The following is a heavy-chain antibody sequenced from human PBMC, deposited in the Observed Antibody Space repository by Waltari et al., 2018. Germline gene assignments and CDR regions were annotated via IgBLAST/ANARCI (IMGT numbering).Heavy chain of an antibody. CDR1: GGSINSDSFY. CDR2: LYYSGSP. Sequence: QLQLQESGPGLVKPSETLSLTCTFSGGSINSDSFYWGWIRQPPGKGRECIGSLYYSGSPYCSPSLRRRVTISLDTSKSQFSLKLSSVTAADTAVYYCARAPDSWGQGTLVTVSS. J-gene: IGHJ5*01. CDR3: ARAPDS. V-gene: IGHV4-39*01.